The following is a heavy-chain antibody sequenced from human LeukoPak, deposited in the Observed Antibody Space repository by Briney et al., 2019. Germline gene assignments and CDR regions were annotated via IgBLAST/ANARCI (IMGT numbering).Heavy chain of an antibody. CDR2: ICGSGAST. V-gene: IGHV3-23*01. CDR1: GFTFRHYA. J-gene: IGHJ4*02. Sequence: GGSLRLSCAASGFTFRHYAMSWVRQAPGKGLEWVSAICGSGASTNYADSVKGRFTISKDNSKNTLSLQMNRLRAEDTAVYYCAKDTLHSIAAAGKGFDYWGQGTLVTVSS. CDR3: AKDTLHSIAAAGKGFDY. D-gene: IGHD6-13*01.